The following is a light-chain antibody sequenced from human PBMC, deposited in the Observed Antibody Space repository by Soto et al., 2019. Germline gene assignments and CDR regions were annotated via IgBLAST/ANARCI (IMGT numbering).Light chain of an antibody. CDR2: DVT. Sequence: QSALTQPRSVSGSPGQSVTISCTGTSSDVGGYNYVSWFQQHPGRAPKLIIYDVTKRPSGVPDRFSGSKSGDTASLTISGLQAEDEADYYCCSFASSESYVFGTGTKGTV. J-gene: IGLJ1*01. CDR3: CSFASSESYV. V-gene: IGLV2-11*01. CDR1: SSDVGGYNY.